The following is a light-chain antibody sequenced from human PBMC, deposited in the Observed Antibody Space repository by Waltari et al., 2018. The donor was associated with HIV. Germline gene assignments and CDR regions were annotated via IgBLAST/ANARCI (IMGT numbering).Light chain of an antibody. V-gene: IGKV2-28*01. CDR2: LGS. CDR3: MQVLQKGS. Sequence: DIVLTQSPLSLPVTPGESASIPCTSNPSLLHSSGHPYLDWYLQRPGQSPQLVIFLGSNRASGVPDRFSGGGSGTDFTLTISRVEAGDVGIYYCMQVLQKGSFGPGTRVDI. CDR1: PSLLHSSGHPY. J-gene: IGKJ3*01.